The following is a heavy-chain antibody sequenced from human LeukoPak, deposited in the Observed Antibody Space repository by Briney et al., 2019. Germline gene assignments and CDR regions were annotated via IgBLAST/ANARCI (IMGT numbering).Heavy chain of an antibody. Sequence: PGGSLRLSCAASGFTFSTYWMSWVRQAPGKGLEWVANIKQDGSEKYYVDSVKGRFTISRDNAKNSLYLQMNSLRAEDTAVYYCEGAGSHPTATGEFDYWGRGTLVTVSS. CDR1: GFTFSTYW. CDR3: EGAGSHPTATGEFDY. D-gene: IGHD6-13*01. V-gene: IGHV3-7*01. J-gene: IGHJ4*02. CDR2: IKQDGSEK.